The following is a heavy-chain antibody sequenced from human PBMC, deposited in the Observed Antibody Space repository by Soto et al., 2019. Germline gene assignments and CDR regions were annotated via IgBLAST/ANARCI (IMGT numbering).Heavy chain of an antibody. CDR1: GFTFSRYG. CDR2: ISYDGSNR. V-gene: IGHV3-30*18. J-gene: IGHJ6*02. Sequence: PGGSLRLSCAASGFTFSRYGMHWVRQAPGKGLQWVSVISYDGSNRDYADSVKGRFTISRDNSKNTVFLQMNSLRVDDTGVYYCEKRGQSDFYHYGIDVWGQGTTVPVSS. CDR3: EKRGQSDFYHYGIDV.